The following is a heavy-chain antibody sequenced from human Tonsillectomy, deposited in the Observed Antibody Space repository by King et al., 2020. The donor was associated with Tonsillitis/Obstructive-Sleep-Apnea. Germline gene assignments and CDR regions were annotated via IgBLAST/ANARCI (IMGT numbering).Heavy chain of an antibody. J-gene: IGHJ5*02. CDR2: IYWDDDK. D-gene: IGHD4-17*01. CDR1: GFSLSTSGVG. V-gene: IGHV2-5*02. CDR3: AHIPGGDYLDWFDP. Sequence: LTLKESGPTLVKPTQTLTLTCTFSGFSLSTSGVGVGWIRQPPGKALEWLALIYWDDDKRYSPSLKSRLTITKDTSKNQVVLTMTNMEPVDTATYYFAHIPGGDYLDWFDPWGQGTLVTVSS.